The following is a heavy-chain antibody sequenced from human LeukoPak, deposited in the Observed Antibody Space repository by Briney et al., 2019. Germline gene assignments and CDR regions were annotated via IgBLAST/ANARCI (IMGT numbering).Heavy chain of an antibody. CDR2: IRYDGSNK. V-gene: IGHV3-30*02. J-gene: IGHJ4*02. CDR3: AKDNPIAVAGTVDY. D-gene: IGHD6-19*01. Sequence: PGGSLRLSCAASGFTFSSYGMHWVRQAPGKGLEWVAFIRYDGSNKYYADSVKGRFTISRVNSKNTLYLQMNSLRAEDTAVYYCAKDNPIAVAGTVDYWGQGTLVTVSS. CDR1: GFTFSSYG.